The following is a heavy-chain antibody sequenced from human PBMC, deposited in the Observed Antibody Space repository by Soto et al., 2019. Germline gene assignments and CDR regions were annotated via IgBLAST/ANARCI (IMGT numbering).Heavy chain of an antibody. V-gene: IGHV3-74*01. CDR1: GFTFSSYW. J-gene: IGHJ6*03. Sequence: EVQLVESGGCLVQPGGSRRLSCAASGFTFSSYWMHWVRQAPGKGLVWVSRIKGDGSRTNYADSLKGRFTISRDNAKNMVYLQINDLRAEDTAVFYCARGVPDSYYMDVWGKGTTVTVSS. D-gene: IGHD3-10*01. CDR2: IKGDGSRT. CDR3: ARGVPDSYYMDV.